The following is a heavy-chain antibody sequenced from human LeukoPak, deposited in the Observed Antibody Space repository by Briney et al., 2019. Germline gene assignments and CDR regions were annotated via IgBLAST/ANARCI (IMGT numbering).Heavy chain of an antibody. CDR1: GFTFSSYA. CDR3: ARGKPLRTYYYDSSGYYYFDY. Sequence: GGSLRLSCAASGFTFSSYAMHWVRQAPGKGLEWVAVISYDGSNKYYADSVKGRFTISRDNSKNTLYLQMDSLRAEDTAVYYCARGKPLRTYYYDSSGYYYFDYWGQETLVTVSS. J-gene: IGHJ4*02. V-gene: IGHV3-30-3*01. CDR2: ISYDGSNK. D-gene: IGHD3-22*01.